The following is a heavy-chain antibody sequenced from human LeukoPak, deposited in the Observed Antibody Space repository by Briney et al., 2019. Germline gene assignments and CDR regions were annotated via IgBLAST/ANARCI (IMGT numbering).Heavy chain of an antibody. J-gene: IGHJ4*02. CDR3: TTGGGVGARPY. V-gene: IGHV3-15*01. D-gene: IGHD1-26*01. CDR2: IKSKTDGGTT. Sequence: SGGSLRLSCAASGFTFSNAWMSWVRQAPGKGLEWVGRIKSKTDGGTTDYAAPVKGRFTISRDDSKNALYLQMNSLKTEDTAVYYCTTGGGVGARPYWGQGTLVTVSS. CDR1: GFTFSNAW.